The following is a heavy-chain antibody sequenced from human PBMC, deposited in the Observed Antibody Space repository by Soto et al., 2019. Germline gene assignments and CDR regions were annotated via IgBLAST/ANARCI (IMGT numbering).Heavy chain of an antibody. V-gene: IGHV1-18*01. J-gene: IGHJ6*02. Sequence: QVQLVQSGAEVKKPGASVKVSCKASGYTFTSYGISWVRQAPGQGLEWMGWTSAYNGNTNYAQKLQGRVTMTTDTTTSTDYMELGSLRSDDTAVYYCARRQWLVGGYYYGMDVWGQGTTVTVSS. CDR2: TSAYNGNT. CDR1: GYTFTSYG. CDR3: ARRQWLVGGYYYGMDV. D-gene: IGHD6-19*01.